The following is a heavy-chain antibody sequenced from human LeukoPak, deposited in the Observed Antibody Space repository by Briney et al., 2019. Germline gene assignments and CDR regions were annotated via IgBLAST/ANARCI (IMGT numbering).Heavy chain of an antibody. CDR3: ASGDGYLQPY. D-gene: IGHD2-21*01. CDR2: IHYDGKI. CDR1: GFSVSGKF. J-gene: IGHJ4*02. Sequence: GGSLRLSCAASGFSVSGKFMSWVRQAPGKGLEWVSIIHYDGKIRYAGSVGGRFTIYRDDSENTLFLQMNSLRVDDTAVYFCASGDGYLQPYWGQGTLVTVSS. V-gene: IGHV3-53*01.